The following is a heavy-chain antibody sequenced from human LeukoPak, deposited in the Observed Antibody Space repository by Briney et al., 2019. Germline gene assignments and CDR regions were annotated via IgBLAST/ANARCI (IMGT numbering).Heavy chain of an antibody. D-gene: IGHD2-15*01. J-gene: IGHJ4*02. V-gene: IGHV3-21*01. CDR2: ISSSSSYI. CDR1: GFTFSSYS. Sequence: GGYLRLSCAASGFTFSSYSMNWVRQAPGKGLEWVSSISSSSSYIYYADSVKGRFTISRDNAKNSLYLQMNSLRAEDTAVYYCARVVSSGAIDYWGQGTLVTVSS. CDR3: ARVVSSGAIDY.